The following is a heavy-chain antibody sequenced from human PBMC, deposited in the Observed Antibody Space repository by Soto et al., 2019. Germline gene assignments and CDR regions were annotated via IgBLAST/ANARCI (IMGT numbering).Heavy chain of an antibody. CDR3: ASPHEPGRAFDI. CDR1: GGSISSYY. Sequence: PSDTLSLTCTVSGGSISSYYWSWIRQPPGKGLEWIGYIYYSGSTNYNPSLKSRVTISVDTSKNQFSLKLSSVTAADTAVYYCASPHEPGRAFDIWGQGTMVTVSS. V-gene: IGHV4-59*01. CDR2: IYYSGST. J-gene: IGHJ3*02.